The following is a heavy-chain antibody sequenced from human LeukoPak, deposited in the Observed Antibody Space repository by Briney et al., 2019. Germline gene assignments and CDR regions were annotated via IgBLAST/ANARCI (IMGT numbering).Heavy chain of an antibody. Sequence: SETLSLTCTVSGGSISSGSYYWGWIRQPPGKGLEWIGEINHSGSTNYNPSLKSRVTISVDTSKNQFSLKLSSVTAADTAAYYCARGGRNWNYGARYFDYWGQGTLVTVSS. D-gene: IGHD1-7*01. J-gene: IGHJ4*02. CDR3: ARGGRNWNYGARYFDY. CDR1: GGSISSGSYY. CDR2: INHSGST. V-gene: IGHV4-39*07.